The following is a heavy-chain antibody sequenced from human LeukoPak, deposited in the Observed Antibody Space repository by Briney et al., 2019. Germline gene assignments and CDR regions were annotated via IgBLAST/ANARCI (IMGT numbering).Heavy chain of an antibody. Sequence: ASVTVSCKASGGTFSSYAISWVRQAPGQGLEWMGGIIPIFGTANYAQKFQGRVTITTDESTSTAYMELSSLRSEDTAVYYCASSSVQGPWFDPWGQGTLVTVSS. CDR1: GGTFSSYA. J-gene: IGHJ5*02. CDR3: ASSSVQGPWFDP. V-gene: IGHV1-69*05. CDR2: IIPIFGTA.